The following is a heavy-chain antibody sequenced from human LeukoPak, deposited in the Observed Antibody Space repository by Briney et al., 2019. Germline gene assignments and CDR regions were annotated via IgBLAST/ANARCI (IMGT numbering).Heavy chain of an antibody. CDR1: GFTFSSYW. J-gene: IGHJ4*02. D-gene: IGHD5-12*01. V-gene: IGHV3-7*01. CDR3: AREVGRGYSGYSYYFDY. CDR2: IKQDGSEK. Sequence: GGSLRLSCAASGFTFSSYWMSWVRQAPGKGLEWVANIKQDGSEKYYVDSVKGRFTISRDNAKNSLYLQMNSLGAEDTAVYYCAREVGRGYSGYSYYFDYWGQGTLVTVSS.